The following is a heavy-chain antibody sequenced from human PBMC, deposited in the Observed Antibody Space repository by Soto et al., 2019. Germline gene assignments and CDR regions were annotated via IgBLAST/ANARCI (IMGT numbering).Heavy chain of an antibody. J-gene: IGHJ4*02. V-gene: IGHV3-7*03. Sequence: GGSMRLSCAASGFTFSSYWMSWVRQAPGKGLEWVANIKQDGSEKYYVDSVKGRFTISRDNAKNTVHLQIDSLRADDTAIYYCAKELEIVLIVHAASNSWGKGFPVTVAS. CDR3: AKELEIVLIVHAASNS. CDR2: IKQDGSEK. D-gene: IGHD2-8*01. CDR1: GFTFSSYW.